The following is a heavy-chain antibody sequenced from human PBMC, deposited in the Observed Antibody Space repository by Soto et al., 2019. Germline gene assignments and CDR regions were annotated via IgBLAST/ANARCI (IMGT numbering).Heavy chain of an antibody. CDR3: ARDRVIAAPQNWFDP. V-gene: IGHV3-21*01. J-gene: IGHJ5*02. Sequence: GGSLRLSCAASGFTFSSYSMNWVRQAPGKGLEWVSSISSSSSYIYYADSVKGRFTISRDNAKNSLYLQMNSLRAEDTAVYYCARDRVIAAPQNWFDPWGQTILVTVSS. CDR1: GFTFSSYS. CDR2: ISSSSSYI. D-gene: IGHD6-25*01.